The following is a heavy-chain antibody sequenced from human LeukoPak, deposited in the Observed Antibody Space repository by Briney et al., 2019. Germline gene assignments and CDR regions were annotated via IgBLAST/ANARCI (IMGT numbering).Heavy chain of an antibody. D-gene: IGHD2-21*01. V-gene: IGHV4-61*02. CDR1: GGSISSGSYY. CDR3: TRLAARETGGRLFDY. J-gene: IGHJ4*02. CDR2: IYTSGST. Sequence: MTSETLSLTCTVSGGSISSGSYYWSWIRQPAGKGLEWIGRIYTSGSTNYNPSLMSRITISRDTSKNQFSLKLTSVTAADTAVYYCTRLAARETGGRLFDYWGQGTLVTVSS.